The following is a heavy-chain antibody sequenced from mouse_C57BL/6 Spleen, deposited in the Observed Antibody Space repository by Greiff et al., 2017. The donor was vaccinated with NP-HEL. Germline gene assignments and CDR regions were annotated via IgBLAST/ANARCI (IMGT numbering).Heavy chain of an antibody. V-gene: IGHV1-15*01. CDR3: TRNGGWLLQFDY. D-gene: IGHD2-3*01. Sequence: QVQLQQSGAELVRPGASVTLSCKASGYTFTDYEMHWVKQTPVHGLEWIGAIDPETGGTAYNQKFKGEAILTADKSSSTAYMELRSLTSEDSAVYYCTRNGGWLLQFDYWGQGTTLTVSS. CDR2: IDPETGGT. CDR1: GYTFTDYE. J-gene: IGHJ2*01.